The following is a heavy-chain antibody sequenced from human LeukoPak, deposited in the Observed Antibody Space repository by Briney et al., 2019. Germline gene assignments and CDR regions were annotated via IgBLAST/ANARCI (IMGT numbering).Heavy chain of an antibody. J-gene: IGHJ4*02. Sequence: KPSETLSLTCTVSGGSISSYYWSWIRQPPGKGLEWIGYIYYSGSTNYNPSLKSRVTISVDTSKNQFSLKLSSVTAADTVVYYCARPSFGAWDLWGQGTLVTVSS. V-gene: IGHV4-59*01. CDR1: GGSISSYY. CDR3: ARPSFGAWDL. CDR2: IYYSGST. D-gene: IGHD1-26*01.